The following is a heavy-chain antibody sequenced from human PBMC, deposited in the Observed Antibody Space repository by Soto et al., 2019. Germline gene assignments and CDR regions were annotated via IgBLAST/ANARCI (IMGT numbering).Heavy chain of an antibody. J-gene: IGHJ5*02. D-gene: IGHD3-10*01. CDR3: ARVTRFITMVRGTYPNWFDP. V-gene: IGHV4-59*08. CDR1: GGSISTYY. Sequence: PSETLSLTCTVSGGSISTYYWSWIRQPPGKGLEWVGYIYYSGSTYYNPSLKSRVIISVDTSKNQFSLKLSSVTAADTAVYYCARVTRFITMVRGTYPNWFDPWGQGTLVT. CDR2: IYYSGST.